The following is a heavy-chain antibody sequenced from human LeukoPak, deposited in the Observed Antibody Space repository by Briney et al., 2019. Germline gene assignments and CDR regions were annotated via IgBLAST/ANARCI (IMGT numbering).Heavy chain of an antibody. Sequence: PGGSLRLSCAASGFTFSSYAMNWVRQAPGKGLEWVSAITGSGGRTYYADSVKGRFTISRDNSKNTLYLQMNSLRAEDTAVYYCANPPGGVAGPTDYWGQGTLVTVSS. D-gene: IGHD2-15*01. J-gene: IGHJ4*02. CDR2: ITGSGGRT. CDR1: GFTFSSYA. V-gene: IGHV3-23*01. CDR3: ANPPGGVAGPTDY.